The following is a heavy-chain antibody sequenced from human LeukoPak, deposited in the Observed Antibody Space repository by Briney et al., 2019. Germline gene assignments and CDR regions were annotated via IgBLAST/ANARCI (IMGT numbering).Heavy chain of an antibody. Sequence: PGGSLRLSCAASGFTFSSYAMSWVRQAPGKGLEWVSAISGSGGSTYYADSVKGRFTISRDNSKNTLYLQMNSLRAEDTAVYYCAKAKLYGDYYYYGMDVWGQGTTVTVSS. D-gene: IGHD4-17*01. CDR2: ISGSGGST. V-gene: IGHV3-23*01. CDR3: AKAKLYGDYYYYGMDV. CDR1: GFTFSSYA. J-gene: IGHJ6*02.